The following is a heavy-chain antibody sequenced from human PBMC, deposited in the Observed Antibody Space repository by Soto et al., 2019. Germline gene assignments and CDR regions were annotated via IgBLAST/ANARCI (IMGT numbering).Heavy chain of an antibody. J-gene: IGHJ3*02. CDR2: ISSSSSYI. CDR3: ARDVQDYYDSDAFDI. V-gene: IGHV3-21*01. D-gene: IGHD3-22*01. CDR1: GFTFSSYS. Sequence: RGSLRLSCAASGFTFSSYSMNWVRQAPGKGLEWVSSISSSSSYIYYADSVKGRFTISRDNAKNSLYLQMNSLRAEDTAVYYCARDVQDYYDSDAFDIWGQGTMVTVSS.